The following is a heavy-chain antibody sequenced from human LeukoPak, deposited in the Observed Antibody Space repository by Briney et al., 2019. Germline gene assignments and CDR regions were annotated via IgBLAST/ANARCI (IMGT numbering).Heavy chain of an antibody. D-gene: IGHD6-13*01. V-gene: IGHV4-30-4*08. Sequence: ASETLSLTYTVSGGSISSGDYYWSWTRQPPGKGLEWIGYIYYSGSTYYNPSLKSRVTISVDTSKNQFSLKLSSVTAADTAVYYCASYLYSSSWYLDYWGQGTLVTVSS. CDR3: ASYLYSSSWYLDY. J-gene: IGHJ4*02. CDR1: GGSISSGDYY. CDR2: IYYSGST.